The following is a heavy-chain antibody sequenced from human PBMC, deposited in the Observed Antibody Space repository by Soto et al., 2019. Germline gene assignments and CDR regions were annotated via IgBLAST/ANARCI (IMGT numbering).Heavy chain of an antibody. CDR2: ISGRGGST. D-gene: IGHD6-13*01. CDR3: AKVGYISSSFGMAA. J-gene: IGHJ6*02. V-gene: IGHV3-23*01. CDR1: GFTFSSYA. Sequence: EVQLLESGGGWVQPGGSLRLSCAASGFTFSSYAMSWVRQAPGKGLEWVSAISGRGGSTYYADSVKGRCTITRDNPKNTLNWKMNSLRAGEPAVYYGAKVGYISSSFGMAAGAQGPTVTVSS.